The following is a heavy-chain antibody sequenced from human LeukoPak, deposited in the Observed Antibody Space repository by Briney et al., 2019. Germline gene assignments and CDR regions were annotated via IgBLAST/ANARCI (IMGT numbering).Heavy chain of an antibody. CDR3: ARDPGGMVAGGNWFDP. V-gene: IGHV4-61*02. J-gene: IGHJ5*02. CDR1: GGSISSGSYY. Sequence: SETLSLTCTVSGGSISSGSYYWSWIRQPAGKGLEWIGRIYTSGSTNYNPSLKSRVTISVDTSKNQFSLKLSSVTAADTAVYYCARDPGGMVAGGNWFDPWGQGTLVTVFS. D-gene: IGHD2-15*01. CDR2: IYTSGST.